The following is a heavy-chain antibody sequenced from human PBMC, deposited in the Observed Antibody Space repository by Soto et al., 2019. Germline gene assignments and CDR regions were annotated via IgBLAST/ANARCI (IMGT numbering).Heavy chain of an antibody. CDR1: GYTFTSYG. Sequence: AASVKVSCKASGYTFTSYGISWVRQAPGQGLEWMGWISAYNANTNYAQKLQGRVTMTTDTSTNTAYMELRSLRSDDTAVYYCARDPHRDGYALVFDYWGQGTLVTVSS. CDR3: ARDPHRDGYALVFDY. CDR2: ISAYNANT. D-gene: IGHD5-12*01. V-gene: IGHV1-18*01. J-gene: IGHJ4*02.